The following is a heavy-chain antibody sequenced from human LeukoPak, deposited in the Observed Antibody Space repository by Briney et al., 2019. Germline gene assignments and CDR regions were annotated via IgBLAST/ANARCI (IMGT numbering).Heavy chain of an antibody. J-gene: IGHJ2*01. D-gene: IGHD1-26*01. V-gene: IGHV4-61*01. CDR2: IYYSGST. Sequence: SETLSLTCTVSSGSVSSGRDYWSWIRQPPGKGLEWIGFIYYSGSTNYNPSLKSRVTISVDKSKNQFSLKLSSVTAADTAVYYCARERGNSGSYPGWYFDLWGRGTLVTVSS. CDR1: SGSVSSGRDY. CDR3: ARERGNSGSYPGWYFDL.